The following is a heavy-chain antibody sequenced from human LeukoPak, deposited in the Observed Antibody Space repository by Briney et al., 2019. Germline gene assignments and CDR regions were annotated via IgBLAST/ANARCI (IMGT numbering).Heavy chain of an antibody. J-gene: IGHJ4*02. Sequence: GGVLRLSCAASGFTFSTHAMHWVRQAPGKGLEWVAVILYDGINQYYADSVKGRFTISRDNSKKTWYLQMNSLRAEDTAVYYCVRRHSSSWYYFDYWGQGTLVTVSS. V-gene: IGHV3-30-3*01. CDR3: VRRHSSSWYYFDY. D-gene: IGHD6-13*01. CDR2: ILYDGINQ. CDR1: GFTFSTHA.